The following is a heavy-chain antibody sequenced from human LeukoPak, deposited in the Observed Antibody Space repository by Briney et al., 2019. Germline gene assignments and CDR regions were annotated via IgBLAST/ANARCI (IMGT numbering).Heavy chain of an antibody. CDR3: ARGDYYYMDV. V-gene: IGHV4-59*01. CDR1: GGSISHYY. Sequence: VKPSETLSLTCTVSGGSISHYYWSWIRQPAGKGLEWIGYIYYSGSTNYNPSLKSRVTISVDTSKNQFSLKLSSVTAADTAVYYCARGDYYYMDVWGKGTTVTVSS. CDR2: IYYSGST. J-gene: IGHJ6*03.